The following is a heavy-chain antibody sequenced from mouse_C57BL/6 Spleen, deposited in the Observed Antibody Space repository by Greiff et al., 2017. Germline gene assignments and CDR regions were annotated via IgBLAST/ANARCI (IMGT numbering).Heavy chain of an antibody. CDR1: GYSFTGYF. CDR2: INRYNGDT. J-gene: IGHJ4*01. CDR3: ARDEGAMDY. Sequence: EVQLQQSGPELVKPGDSVKISCKASGYSFTGYFMNWVMQSHGKSLEWIGRINRYNGDTFYNQQFKGKATLTVEKSSRTVHMVLRSLTSEYSAVYYCARDEGAMDYGGQGTSVTVSS. V-gene: IGHV1-20*01.